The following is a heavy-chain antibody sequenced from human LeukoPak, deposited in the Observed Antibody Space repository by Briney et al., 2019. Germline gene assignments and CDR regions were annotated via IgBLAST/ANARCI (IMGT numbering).Heavy chain of an antibody. CDR1: GGSISSGDYY. CDR2: IYYSGST. CDR3: ARDYRAREIDY. V-gene: IGHV4-30-4*01. D-gene: IGHD3-10*01. J-gene: IGHJ4*02. Sequence: SETLPLTCTVSGGSISSGDYYWSWIRQPPGKGLEWIGYIYYSGSTYYNPSLKSRVTISVDTSKNQFSLKLSSVTAADTAVYYCARDYRAREIDYWGQGTLVTVSS.